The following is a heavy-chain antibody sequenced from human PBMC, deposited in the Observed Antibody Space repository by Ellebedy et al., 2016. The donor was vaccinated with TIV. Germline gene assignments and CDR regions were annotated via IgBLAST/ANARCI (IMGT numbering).Heavy chain of an antibody. CDR2: IHGDNDK. V-gene: IGHV2-5*02. CDR1: GFSLNTSRVG. J-gene: IGHJ5*02. CDR3: ARYTGRLGIGTWFDP. D-gene: IGHD7-27*01. Sequence: SGPTLVKPTQTLTLTCIFSGFSLNTSRVGVGWIRQPPGQALEWLALIHGDNDKRYTPSLKTRHTITQSNSQNQVALTMTNMDPLDTGTYFCARYTGRLGIGTWFDPWGQGTLVAVSS.